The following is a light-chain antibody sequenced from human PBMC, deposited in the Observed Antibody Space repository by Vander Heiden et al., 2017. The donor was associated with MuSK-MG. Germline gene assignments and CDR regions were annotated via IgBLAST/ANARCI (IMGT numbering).Light chain of an antibody. CDR3: NSRDSSGNHVV. J-gene: IGLJ2*01. CDR1: SLRSYY. CDR2: GKN. V-gene: IGLV3-19*01. Sequence: SSELTQVPAVSVALGQTVRITCQGASLRSYYASWYQQKPGQAPVLVIYGKNNRPSGIPDRFSGSSSGNTASLTITGAQAEDEADYYCNSRDSSGNHVVFGGGTKLTVL.